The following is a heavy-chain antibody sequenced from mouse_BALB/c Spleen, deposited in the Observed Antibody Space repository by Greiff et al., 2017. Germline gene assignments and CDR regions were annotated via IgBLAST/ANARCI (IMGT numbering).Heavy chain of an antibody. V-gene: IGHV5-6-4*01. CDR2: ISSGGSYT. Sequence: EVKLMESGGGLVKPGGSLKLSCAASGFTFSSYTMSWVRQTPEKRLEWVATISSGGSYTYYPDSVKGRFTISRDNAKNTLYLQMSSLKSEDTAMYYCTRAGGYDRGDYAMDYWGQGTSVTVSS. CDR3: TRAGGYDRGDYAMDY. CDR1: GFTFSSYT. J-gene: IGHJ4*01. D-gene: IGHD2-2*01.